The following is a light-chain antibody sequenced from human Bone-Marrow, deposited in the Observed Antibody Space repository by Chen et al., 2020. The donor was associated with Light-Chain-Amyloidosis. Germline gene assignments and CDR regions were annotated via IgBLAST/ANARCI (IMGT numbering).Light chain of an antibody. V-gene: IGLV3-21*02. Sequence: SYVLTQPSSVSVAPGQTATIALGGNNIGSTSVHWSQQTPGQAPLLVVYDDSDRPSGIPGRLSGSNSGNAATLTISRVEAGDEADDYCQVWDRSSDRPVFGGGTKLTVL. CDR3: QVWDRSSDRPV. J-gene: IGLJ3*02. CDR2: DDS. CDR1: NIGSTS.